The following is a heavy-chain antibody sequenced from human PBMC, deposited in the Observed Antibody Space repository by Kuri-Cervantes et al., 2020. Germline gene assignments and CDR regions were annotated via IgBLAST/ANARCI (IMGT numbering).Heavy chain of an antibody. CDR3: ARGRGTYYMDV. Sequence: ESLKISCAAPGFTFSSYAMSWIRQPPGKGLEWIGEINHSGSTDYNPSLKSRVTISIDTSKNQFSLKLSSVTAADTAWYYCARGRGTYYMDVWGKGTTVTVSS. CDR1: GFTFSSYA. CDR2: INHSGST. V-gene: IGHV4-34*01. D-gene: IGHD1-7*01. J-gene: IGHJ6*03.